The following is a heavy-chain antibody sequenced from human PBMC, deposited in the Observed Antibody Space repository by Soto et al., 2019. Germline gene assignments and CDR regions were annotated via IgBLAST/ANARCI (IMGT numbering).Heavy chain of an antibody. J-gene: IGHJ5*02. CDR1: GDSISSYY. D-gene: IGHD4-17*01. V-gene: IGHV4-59*08. CDR3: ARHTVTTPWGWFDP. CDR2: IYYSGST. Sequence: SETLSLTCTVSGDSISSYYWSWIRQPPGKGLEWIGYIYYSGSTNYNPSLKSRVTISVDTSKNQFSLKLSSVTAADTAVYYCARHTVTTPWGWFDPWGQGTLVTVSS.